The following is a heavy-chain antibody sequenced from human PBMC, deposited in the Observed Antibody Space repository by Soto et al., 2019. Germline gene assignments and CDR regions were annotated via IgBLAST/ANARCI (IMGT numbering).Heavy chain of an antibody. Sequence: LSLTCTVSGASISRYYWSWIRQAPGKGLEWVSYISSSSSYTNYADSVKGRFTISRDNAKNSLYLQMNSLRAEDTAVYYCARSPGYSSSWSTDYWGQGTLVTVSS. CDR1: GASISRYY. J-gene: IGHJ4*02. V-gene: IGHV3-11*03. CDR3: ARSPGYSSSWSTDY. CDR2: ISSSSSYT. D-gene: IGHD6-13*01.